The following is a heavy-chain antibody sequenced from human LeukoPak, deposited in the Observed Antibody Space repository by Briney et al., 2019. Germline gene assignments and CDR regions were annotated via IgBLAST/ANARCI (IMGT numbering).Heavy chain of an antibody. Sequence: GSLRLSCAASGFTFSSYGMHWVRQAPGKGLEWVAVISYDGSNKYYADSVKGRFTISRDNSKNTLYLQMNSLRAEDTAVYYCAKDRDRDHGSDLDYWGQGTLVTVSS. CDR1: GFTFSSYG. CDR3: AKDRDRDHGSDLDY. J-gene: IGHJ4*02. V-gene: IGHV3-30*18. D-gene: IGHD2-21*01. CDR2: ISYDGSNK.